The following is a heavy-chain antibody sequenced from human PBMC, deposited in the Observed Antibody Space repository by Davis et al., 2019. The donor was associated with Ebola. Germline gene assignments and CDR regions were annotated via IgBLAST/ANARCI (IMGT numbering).Heavy chain of an antibody. CDR1: GGTFSSYA. Sequence: AASVKVSCKASGGTFSSYAISWVRQAPGQGLEWMGGIIPILGTANYAQKFQGRVTITADKSTSTAYMELSSLRSEDTAVYYCASEGGVVITLNWFDPWGQGTLVTVSS. D-gene: IGHD3-3*01. V-gene: IGHV1-69*06. CDR3: ASEGGVVITLNWFDP. J-gene: IGHJ5*02. CDR2: IIPILGTA.